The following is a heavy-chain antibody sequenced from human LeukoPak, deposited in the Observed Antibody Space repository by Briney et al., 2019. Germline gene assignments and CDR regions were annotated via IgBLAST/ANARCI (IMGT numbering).Heavy chain of an antibody. Sequence: ASVKVSCKASGYTFTSYYMHWVRQAPGQGLEWMGWINAGNGNTKYSQKFQGRVTITRDTSASTAYMELSSLRSEDTAVYYCARDHYYDSSGYLDYWGQGTLVTVSS. CDR1: GYTFTSYY. J-gene: IGHJ4*02. V-gene: IGHV1-3*01. CDR3: ARDHYYDSSGYLDY. CDR2: INAGNGNT. D-gene: IGHD3-22*01.